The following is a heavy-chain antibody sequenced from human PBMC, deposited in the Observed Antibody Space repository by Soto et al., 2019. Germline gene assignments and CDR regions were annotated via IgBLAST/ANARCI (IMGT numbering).Heavy chain of an antibody. J-gene: IGHJ6*03. Sequence: ASVKVSCKASGYTFTSYDINWVRQATGQRLEWMGWMNPNSGNTGYAQKFQGRVTMTRNTSISTAYMELSSLRSEDTAVYYCATGHYDFWSGLGVDYYYYMDVWGKGTTVTVSS. CDR2: MNPNSGNT. CDR3: ATGHYDFWSGLGVDYYYYMDV. V-gene: IGHV1-8*01. D-gene: IGHD3-3*01. CDR1: GYTFTSYD.